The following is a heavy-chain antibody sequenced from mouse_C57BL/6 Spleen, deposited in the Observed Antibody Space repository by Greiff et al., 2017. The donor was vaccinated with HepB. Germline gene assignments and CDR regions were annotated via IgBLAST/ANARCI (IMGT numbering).Heavy chain of an antibody. CDR2: IDPANGNT. J-gene: IGHJ4*01. CDR3: ARSADSSGDVGYYAMDY. V-gene: IGHV14-3*01. D-gene: IGHD3-2*02. CDR1: GFNIKNTY. Sequence: VQLQQSVAELVRPGASVKLSCTASGFNIKNTYMHWVKQRPEQGLEWIGRIDPANGNTKYAPKFQGKATITADTSSNTAYLQLSSLTSEDTAIYYCARSADSSGDVGYYAMDYWGQGTSVTVSS.